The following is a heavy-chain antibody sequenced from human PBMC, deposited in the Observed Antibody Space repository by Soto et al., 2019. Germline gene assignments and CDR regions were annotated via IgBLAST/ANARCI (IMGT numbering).Heavy chain of an antibody. CDR1: GFSLSTTGVG. Sequence: SGPTLANPTQTLTLTCTFCGFSLSTTGVGVGWIRQPTGKALEWLAPIYWHDDKRYSPSLKSRLTITKDASKNQVVLTMTDVDPVDTATYYCAHRGGAAVGLYYFDYWGPGTLVTVSS. V-gene: IGHV2-5*01. D-gene: IGHD6-13*01. J-gene: IGHJ4*02. CDR2: IYWHDDK. CDR3: AHRGGAAVGLYYFDY.